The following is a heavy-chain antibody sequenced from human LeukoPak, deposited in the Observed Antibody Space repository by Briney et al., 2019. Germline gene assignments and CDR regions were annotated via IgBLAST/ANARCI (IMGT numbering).Heavy chain of an antibody. D-gene: IGHD6-13*01. J-gene: IGHJ4*02. CDR2: IYSGGFT. CDR1: GFTVSSNY. V-gene: IGHV3-53*01. CDR3: ARDGAASDY. Sequence: GGSLRLSCAASGFTVSSNYMSWVRQAPGKGLEWVSVIYSGGFTYYSDSVKGRFTISRDNAKNSLYLQMNSLRAEDTAVYYCARDGAASDYWGQGTLVTVSS.